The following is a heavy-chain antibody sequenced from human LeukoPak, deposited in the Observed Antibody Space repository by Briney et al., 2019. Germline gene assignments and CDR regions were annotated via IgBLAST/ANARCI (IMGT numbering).Heavy chain of an antibody. Sequence: SETLSLTCAVSGYSISSGYYWSWIRQPAGKGLEWIGRIYTSGSTNYNPSLKSRVTISVDTSKNQFSLKLSSVTAADTAVYYCARDSPIAARPSTCFDYWGQGTLVTVSS. CDR2: IYTSGST. CDR3: ARDSPIAARPSTCFDY. V-gene: IGHV4-61*02. J-gene: IGHJ4*02. D-gene: IGHD6-6*01. CDR1: GYSISSGYY.